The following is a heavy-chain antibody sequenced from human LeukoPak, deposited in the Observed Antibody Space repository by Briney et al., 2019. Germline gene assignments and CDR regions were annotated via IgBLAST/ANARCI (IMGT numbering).Heavy chain of an antibody. CDR1: GFAFSSTNA. V-gene: IGHV3-23*01. CDR3: ARDPVTGFFDY. J-gene: IGHJ4*02. D-gene: IGHD1-20*01. Sequence: PGGSLRLSCAASGFAFSSTNAMGWVRQAPGKGLEWVSTFSNTADTAFYADSVKGRFTISRDDSKNTLYLQMSGLRAEDTAVYYCARDPVTGFFDYWGQGTLATVSS. CDR2: FSNTADTA.